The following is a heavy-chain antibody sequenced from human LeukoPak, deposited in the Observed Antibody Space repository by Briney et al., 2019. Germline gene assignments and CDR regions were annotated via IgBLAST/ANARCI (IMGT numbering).Heavy chain of an antibody. CDR1: GFTFSSYG. J-gene: IGHJ4*02. CDR2: ISYDGSNK. V-gene: IGHV3-30*18. Sequence: GGSLRLSCAASGFTFSSYGMHWVRQAPGKGLEWVAVISYDGSNKYYADSVKGRFTIPRDNSKNTLYLQMNSLRAEDTAVYYCAKLYFGESSTTLDYWGQGTLVTVSS. D-gene: IGHD3-10*01. CDR3: AKLYFGESSTTLDY.